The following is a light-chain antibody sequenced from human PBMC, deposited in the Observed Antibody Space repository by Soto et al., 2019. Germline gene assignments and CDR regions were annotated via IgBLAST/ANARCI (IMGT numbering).Light chain of an antibody. J-gene: IGLJ1*01. Sequence: VLTQPASGSGFPGQAITISYTGTSSDVGGNKYVSWYQHYPGKAPKLMICDVSNRPSGVSNRFSGSKSGNTASLTISGLQAEDEADYYCSAFTGTTYVFGTGTKVTVL. CDR1: SSDVGGNKY. CDR2: DVS. V-gene: IGLV2-14*03. CDR3: SAFTGTTYV.